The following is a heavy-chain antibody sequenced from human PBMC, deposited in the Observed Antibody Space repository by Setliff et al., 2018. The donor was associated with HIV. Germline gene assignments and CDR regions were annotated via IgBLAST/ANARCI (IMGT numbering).Heavy chain of an antibody. CDR3: ARARRAGSGPKYFQH. D-gene: IGHD2-15*01. J-gene: IGHJ1*01. CDR2: INHSGST. Sequence: PSETLSLTCAVYGGSLSGYYWSWIRQPPGKGLEWIGEINHSGSTNYNPSLKSRVTISVDTSKNQFSLRLSSVTAADTAVYYCARARRAGSGPKYFQHWGQGTLVTVSS. CDR1: GGSLSGYY. V-gene: IGHV4-34*01.